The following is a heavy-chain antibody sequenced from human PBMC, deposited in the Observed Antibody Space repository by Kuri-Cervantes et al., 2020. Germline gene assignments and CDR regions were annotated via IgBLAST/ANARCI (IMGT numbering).Heavy chain of an antibody. CDR1: GFSFSSYA. CDR3: ARANFWSGYYGYYYYYGMDV. D-gene: IGHD3-3*01. J-gene: IGHJ6*02. V-gene: IGHV3-30-3*01. CDR2: ISYDGSNK. Sequence: LSLTCAASGFSFSSYAMHWVRQAPGKGLEWVAVISYDGSNKYYADSVKGRFTISRDNAKNTLYLQMNSLRAEDTAVYYCARANFWSGYYGYYYYYGMDVWGQGTTVTVSS.